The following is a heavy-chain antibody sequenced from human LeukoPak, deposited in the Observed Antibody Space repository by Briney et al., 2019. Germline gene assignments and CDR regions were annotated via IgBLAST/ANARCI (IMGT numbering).Heavy chain of an antibody. D-gene: IGHD2-2*01. V-gene: IGHV4-34*01. CDR2: INHSGST. CDR3: ATQTLRGYCSSTSCSPLGY. Sequence: PSETLSLTCAVYGGSFSGYYWSWIRQPPGKGLEWIGEINHSGSTNYNPSLKSRVTISVDTSKNQFSLKLSSVTAADTAVYYCATQTLRGYCSSTSCSPLGYWGQGTLVTVSS. J-gene: IGHJ4*02. CDR1: GGSFSGYY.